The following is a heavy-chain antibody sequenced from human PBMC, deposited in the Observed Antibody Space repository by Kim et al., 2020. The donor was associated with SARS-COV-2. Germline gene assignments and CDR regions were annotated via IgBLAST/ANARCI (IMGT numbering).Heavy chain of an antibody. CDR1: GFTFSSYG. CDR2: IWYDGSNK. V-gene: IGHV3-33*01. CDR3: AREGEGYCSSTSCPGKYYYYGMDV. J-gene: IGHJ6*02. D-gene: IGHD2-2*01. Sequence: GGSLRLSCAASGFTFSSYGMHWVRQAPGKGLEWVAVIWYDGSNKYYADSVKGRFTISRDNSKNTLYLQMNSLRAEDTAVYYCAREGEGYCSSTSCPGKYYYYGMDVWGQGTTVTVSS.